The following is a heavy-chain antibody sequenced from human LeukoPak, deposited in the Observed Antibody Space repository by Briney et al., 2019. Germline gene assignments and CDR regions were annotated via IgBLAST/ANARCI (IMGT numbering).Heavy chain of an antibody. CDR1: GFTFSSYA. CDR3: AKGLDYDSSGSDY. CDR2: ISGSGGST. D-gene: IGHD3-22*01. Sequence: GGSLRLSCAASGFTFSSYAMSGVRQAPGKGLEGVSAISGSGGSTYYADSVKGRFTISRDNSKNTLYLQMNSLRAEDTAVYYCAKGLDYDSSGSDYWGQGTLVTVSS. V-gene: IGHV3-23*01. J-gene: IGHJ4*02.